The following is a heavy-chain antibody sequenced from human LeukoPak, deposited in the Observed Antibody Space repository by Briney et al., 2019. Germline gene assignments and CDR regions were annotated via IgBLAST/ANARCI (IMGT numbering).Heavy chain of an antibody. V-gene: IGHV1-69*04. CDR3: ARAVCSSNGCSSAFAI. J-gene: IGHJ3*02. D-gene: IGHD2-2*01. CDR1: GGTFTSYA. Sequence: AGKVSCKSSGGTFTSYAISRVRQPPGQGLERGGMISRTRGIADYAQKFQGRVTITADESTSTVYMEMRSMSSEDTAVSYCARAVCSSNGCSSAFAIWGQGTMVTVSS. CDR2: ISRTRGIA.